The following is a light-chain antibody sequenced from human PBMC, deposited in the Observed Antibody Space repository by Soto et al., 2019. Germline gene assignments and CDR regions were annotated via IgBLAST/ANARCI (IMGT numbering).Light chain of an antibody. J-gene: IGKJ1*01. CDR1: QSFSNW. CDR2: QAS. Sequence: DIQMTQSPSTLSASVGDTVTITCRASQSFSNWLAWYQQKPGKAPKFQIYQASTLEIGVPSRFGGSGSGIEFTLTISGLQPDEFATYYCQQYNSYSCTFGQGIKVEIK. CDR3: QQYNSYSCT. V-gene: IGKV1-5*03.